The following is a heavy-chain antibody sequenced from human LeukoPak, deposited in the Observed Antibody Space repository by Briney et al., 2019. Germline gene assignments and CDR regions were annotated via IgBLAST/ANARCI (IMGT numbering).Heavy chain of an antibody. V-gene: IGHV1-18*01. CDR1: GYTFTSYG. Sequence: ASVKVSCKASGYTFTSYGISWVRQAPGQGLEWMGWISAYNGNTNYAQKLQGRVTMTTDTSTSTAYMELRSLRSDDTAVYCCARDSDYGGKGDYWGQGTLVTVSS. J-gene: IGHJ4*02. CDR2: ISAYNGNT. D-gene: IGHD4-23*01. CDR3: ARDSDYGGKGDY.